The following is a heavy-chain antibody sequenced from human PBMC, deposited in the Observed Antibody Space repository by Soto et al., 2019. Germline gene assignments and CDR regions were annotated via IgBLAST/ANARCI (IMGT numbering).Heavy chain of an antibody. D-gene: IGHD2-2*01. V-gene: IGHV4-34*01. CDR3: ARGLGYCSSTSCPYYFDY. CDR1: GGSFSGYY. CDR2: INHSGST. J-gene: IGHJ4*02. Sequence: SETLSLTCAVYGGSFSGYYWSWIRQPPGKGLEWIGEINHSGSTNYNPSLKSRVTISVDTSKNQFSLKLSSVTAADTAVYYCARGLGYCSSTSCPYYFDYWGQGTLVTVSS.